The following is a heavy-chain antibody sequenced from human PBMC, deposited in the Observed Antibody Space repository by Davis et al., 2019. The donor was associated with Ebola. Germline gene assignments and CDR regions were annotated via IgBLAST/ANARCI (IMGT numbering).Heavy chain of an antibody. CDR1: GYTFTSYG. CDR3: ARGETTVTTAWFDP. J-gene: IGHJ5*02. D-gene: IGHD4-11*01. CDR2: ISAYNGNT. V-gene: IGHV1-18*01. Sequence: ASVKVSCKASGYTFTSYGISWVRQAPGQGLEWMGWISAYNGNTNYAQKLQGRVTMTTDTSTSTVYMELSSLRSEDTAVYYCARGETTVTTAWFDPWGQGTLVTVSS.